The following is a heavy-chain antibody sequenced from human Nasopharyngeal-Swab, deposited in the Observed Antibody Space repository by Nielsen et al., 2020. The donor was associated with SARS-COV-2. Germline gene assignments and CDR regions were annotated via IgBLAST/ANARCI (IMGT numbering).Heavy chain of an antibody. J-gene: IGHJ4*02. Sequence: ASVKVSCKVSGYTFTELSMHWVRQAPGKGLEWMGGFDPDDGETIYAQKFQGRVTMTGDTSTDTAYMELSSLRSEDTAVYYCATLSYGGNSTHVIWGQGTLVTVSS. CDR1: GYTFTELS. V-gene: IGHV1-24*01. D-gene: IGHD4-23*01. CDR2: FDPDDGET. CDR3: ATLSYGGNSTHVI.